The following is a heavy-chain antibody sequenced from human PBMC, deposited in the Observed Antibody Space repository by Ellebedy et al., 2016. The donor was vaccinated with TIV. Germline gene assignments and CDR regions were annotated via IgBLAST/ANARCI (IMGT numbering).Heavy chain of an antibody. CDR2: VSAYSGNT. J-gene: IGHJ6*02. CDR3: ARYSGSGTYYRNGMDV. CDR1: GYTFIDYG. V-gene: IGHV1-18*01. D-gene: IGHD3-10*01. Sequence: AASAKVSCKSSGYTFIDYGISWVRQAPGQGLDWMGWVSAYSGNTNYADNLQGRVTMTTDTSTDTAYMELRSLRSDDTAVYYCARYSGSGTYYRNGMDVWGQGTTVTVSS.